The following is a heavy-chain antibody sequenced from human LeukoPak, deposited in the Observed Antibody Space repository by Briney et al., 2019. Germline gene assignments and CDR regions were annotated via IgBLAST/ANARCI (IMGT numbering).Heavy chain of an antibody. Sequence: PGGSLRLSCAASGFTFSYYSMSWVRQAPGKGLEWVSGITGSAGSTHYADSVKGRFTISRDNTKNTLYLQMNSLRAEDTAIYYCAKSSYYDSSGYYREYYFDYRGQGTLVTVSS. V-gene: IGHV3-23*01. CDR3: AKSSYYDSSGYYREYYFDY. D-gene: IGHD3-22*01. CDR1: GFTFSYYS. J-gene: IGHJ4*02. CDR2: ITGSAGST.